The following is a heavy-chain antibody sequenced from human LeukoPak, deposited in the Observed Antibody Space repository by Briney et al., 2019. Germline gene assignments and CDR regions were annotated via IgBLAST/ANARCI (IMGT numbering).Heavy chain of an antibody. CDR2: IRGGGSNT. V-gene: IGHV3-23*01. J-gene: IGHJ3*01. Sequence: GGSLRLSCAASGFTFNNYAMNWVRQAPGKGLEWVSYIRGGGSNTRYSDSVKGRFIISRDNSKNILYPQMNSLRAEDTAIYYCAKCSASYSNDAFDVWGRGTMVTVSS. CDR1: GFTFNNYA. D-gene: IGHD3-10*02. CDR3: AKCSASYSNDAFDV.